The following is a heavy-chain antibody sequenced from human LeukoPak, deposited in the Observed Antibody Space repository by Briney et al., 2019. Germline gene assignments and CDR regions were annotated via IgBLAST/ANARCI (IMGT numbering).Heavy chain of an antibody. CDR1: GGSISSYY. CDR2: IYYSGST. V-gene: IGHV4-59*01. Sequence: SETLSLTCTVSGGSISSYYWSWIRQPPGKGLEWIGYIYYSGSTNYNPSLKSRVTISVDTSKNQFSLKLSSVTAADTAVYYCARLAIARGAFDIWGPGTLVTVSS. CDR3: ARLAIARGAFDI. J-gene: IGHJ3*02.